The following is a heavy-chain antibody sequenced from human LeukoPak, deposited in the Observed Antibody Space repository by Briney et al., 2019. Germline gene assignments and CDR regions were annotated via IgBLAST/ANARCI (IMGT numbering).Heavy chain of an antibody. CDR2: ISSSGSLI. Sequence: GGSLRLSCAASGFTFSSFEMNWVRQAPGKGLEWVSYISSSGSLIYYADSVKGRFTISRDDAKNSLFLQLNSLRAEDTAVYYCATKFSLGDWGQGTLVTVSS. J-gene: IGHJ4*02. CDR3: ATKFSLGD. CDR1: GFTFSSFE. D-gene: IGHD3-16*01. V-gene: IGHV3-48*03.